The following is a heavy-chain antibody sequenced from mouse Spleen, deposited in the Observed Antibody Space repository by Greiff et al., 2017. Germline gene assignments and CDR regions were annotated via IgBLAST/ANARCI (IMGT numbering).Heavy chain of an antibody. V-gene: IGHV1S127*01. CDR1: GYSFTSYW. D-gene: IGHD3-3*01. CDR3: AREGRDVRTWFAY. J-gene: IGHJ3*01. CDR2: IDPSDSET. Sequence: QVQLQQSGPQLVRPGASVKISCKASGYSFTSYWMHWVKQRPGQGLEWIGMIDPSDSETRLNQKFKDKATLTVDKSSSTAYMQLSSPTSEDSAVYYCAREGRDVRTWFAYWGQGTLVTVSA.